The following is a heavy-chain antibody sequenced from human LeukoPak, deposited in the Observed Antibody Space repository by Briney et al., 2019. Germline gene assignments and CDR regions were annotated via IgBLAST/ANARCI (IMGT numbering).Heavy chain of an antibody. D-gene: IGHD4-17*01. CDR2: IIPIFGTA. CDR1: GGTFSSYA. J-gene: IGHJ4*02. V-gene: IGHV1-69*06. CDR3: AGSGTVISYYFDY. Sequence: EASVKVSCKASGGTFSSYAISWVRQAPGRGLEWMGGIIPIFGTANYAQKFQGRVTITADKSTSTAYMELSSLRSEDTAVYYCAGSGTVISYYFDYWGQGTLVTVSS.